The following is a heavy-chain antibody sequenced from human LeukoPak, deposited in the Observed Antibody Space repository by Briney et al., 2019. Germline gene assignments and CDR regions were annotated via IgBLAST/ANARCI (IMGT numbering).Heavy chain of an antibody. CDR1: RSEVSGHW. D-gene: IGHD1-14*01. CDR2: INQGGSDK. Sequence: GETLSLTCTDCRSEVSGHWKGCRCRGPGKGLEWVANINQGGSDKYYVDSVKGRFTISRDNANNLLYLQMNSLRGEDTAVYYCTRDRSRAEDDWGQGTLVTVSS. J-gene: IGHJ4*02. CDR3: TRDRSRAEDD. V-gene: IGHV3-7*01.